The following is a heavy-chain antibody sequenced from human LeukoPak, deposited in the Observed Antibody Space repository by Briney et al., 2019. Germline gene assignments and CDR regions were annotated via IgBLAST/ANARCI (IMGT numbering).Heavy chain of an antibody. V-gene: IGHV3-21*01. Sequence: PGGSLRLSCAASGFTFSSYSMNWVRQAPGKGLEWVSSISSSSSYIYYADSVKGRFTISRDNARNSLYLQMNSLRAEDTAVYYCARALYDSSGYYFDYWGQGTLATVSS. CDR3: ARALYDSSGYYFDY. J-gene: IGHJ4*02. CDR2: ISSSSSYI. CDR1: GFTFSSYS. D-gene: IGHD3-22*01.